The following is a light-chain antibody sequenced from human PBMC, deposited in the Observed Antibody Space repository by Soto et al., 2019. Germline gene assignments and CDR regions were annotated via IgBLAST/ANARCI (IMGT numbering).Light chain of an antibody. CDR1: QSVSSN. J-gene: IGKJ2*01. CDR3: QQYNNWPYT. CDR2: GAS. Sequence: EIVMTQSPATLSVSPGERATLSCRASQSVSSNLAWYQQKPGQAPRLLIYGASTRATGIPARFSGSGSGQEFNLTISSLQYEDFAVYYCQQYNNWPYTFGQGTKLEIK. V-gene: IGKV3-15*01.